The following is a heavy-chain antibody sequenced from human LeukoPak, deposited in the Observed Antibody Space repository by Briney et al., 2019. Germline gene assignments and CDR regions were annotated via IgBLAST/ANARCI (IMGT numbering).Heavy chain of an antibody. CDR1: GYTFTGYY. V-gene: IGHV1-2*02. CDR3: ARATETYSSSSWFDP. D-gene: IGHD6-6*01. Sequence: ASVKVSCKASGYTFTGYYMHWVRQAPGQGLEWMGWINPNSGGTNYAQKFQGRVTMTRDTSISTAYMELSRLRSDDTAVYYCARATETYSSSSWFDPWGQGTLVTVSS. J-gene: IGHJ5*02. CDR2: INPNSGGT.